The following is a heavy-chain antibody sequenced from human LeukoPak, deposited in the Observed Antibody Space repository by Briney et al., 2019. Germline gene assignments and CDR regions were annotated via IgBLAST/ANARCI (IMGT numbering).Heavy chain of an antibody. V-gene: IGHV4-38-2*02. D-gene: IGHD3-10*01. CDR1: GYSISSGYY. Sequence: SETLSLTCTVSGYSISSGYYWGWIRQPPGKGLEWTGSIDHSGSTYYNPSLKSRITISVDTSKNQFSLKLSSVTAADTAVYYCARGLTYYYGSGSNNWFDPWGQGTLVTVSS. CDR3: ARGLTYYYGSGSNNWFDP. J-gene: IGHJ5*02. CDR2: IDHSGST.